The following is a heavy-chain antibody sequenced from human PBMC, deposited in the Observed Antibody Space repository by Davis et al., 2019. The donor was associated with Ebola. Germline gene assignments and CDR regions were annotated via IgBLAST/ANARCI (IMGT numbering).Heavy chain of an antibody. Sequence: SETLSLTCAVYVGPFSGYYWSWIRQPPGKGLEWIGEINHSGSTNYNPSLKSRVTISVDTSKNQFSLKLSSVTAADTAVYYCARQGWSGYSLRHWLDPWGRGTLVTVSS. J-gene: IGHJ5*02. CDR2: INHSGST. D-gene: IGHD3-3*01. V-gene: IGHV4-34*01. CDR3: ARQGWSGYSLRHWLDP. CDR1: VGPFSGYY.